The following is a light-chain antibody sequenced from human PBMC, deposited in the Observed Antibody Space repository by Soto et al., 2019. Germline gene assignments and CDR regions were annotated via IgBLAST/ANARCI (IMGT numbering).Light chain of an antibody. J-gene: IGLJ1*01. V-gene: IGLV2-23*01. CDR2: EDT. CDR3: CSYAGSSTYV. Sequence: QSALTQPASVSGSAGQSITNACTGTSSDVGNYNLVSWYLHHPGKAPKLLIYEDTKRPSGVSNRFSGSRSGNTASLTVSGLQAEDETDYYCCSYAGSSTYVFGTGTKLTVL. CDR1: SSDVGNYNL.